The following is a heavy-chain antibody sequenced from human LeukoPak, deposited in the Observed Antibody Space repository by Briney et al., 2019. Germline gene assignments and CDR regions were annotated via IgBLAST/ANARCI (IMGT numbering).Heavy chain of an antibody. CDR1: GGSFSGYY. CDR2: INHSGNT. V-gene: IGHV4-34*01. D-gene: IGHD2-2*01. J-gene: IGHJ4*02. Sequence: SETLSLTCAVYGGSFSGYYWSWIRQPPGKGLEWIGEINHSGNTNYNPSLKSRVTISVDTSKNQFSLKLSSVTAADTAVYYCARSPTPRYCSSTSCYGGLDYWGQGTLVTVSS. CDR3: ARSPTPRYCSSTSCYGGLDY.